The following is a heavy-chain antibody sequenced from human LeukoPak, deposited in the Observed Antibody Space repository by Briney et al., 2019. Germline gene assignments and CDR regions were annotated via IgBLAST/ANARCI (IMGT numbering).Heavy chain of an antibody. CDR2: ISAYNGNT. J-gene: IGHJ6*03. CDR3: ARDTSYSSSTNYYYYYYMDV. CDR1: RYTFTSYG. D-gene: IGHD6-13*01. Sequence: ASVKVSCKASRYTFTSYGISSVRQAPGQGLEWMGWISAYNGNTNYAQKPKGRVTMTTDTSTSTAYMELRSLRSDDTAVYYCARDTSYSSSTNYYYYYYMDVWGKGTTVTVSS. V-gene: IGHV1-18*01.